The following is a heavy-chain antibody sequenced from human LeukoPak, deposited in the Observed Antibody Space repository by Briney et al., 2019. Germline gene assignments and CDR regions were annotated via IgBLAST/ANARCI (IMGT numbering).Heavy chain of an antibody. D-gene: IGHD3-10*01. V-gene: IGHV3-74*01. CDR1: GFSFSSYW. J-gene: IGHJ4*02. Sequence: TGGSLRLSCAASGFSFSSYWMHWVRQAPGKGLVPVSRISGDGSSTAYADSVKGRFTISRDNAKNTVYLHMNSLRADDTAVYYCARELFGSGSCPDYWGQGTLVTVSS. CDR2: ISGDGSST. CDR3: ARELFGSGSCPDY.